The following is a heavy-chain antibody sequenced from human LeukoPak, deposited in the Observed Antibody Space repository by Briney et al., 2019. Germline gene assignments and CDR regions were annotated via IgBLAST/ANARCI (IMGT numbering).Heavy chain of an antibody. V-gene: IGHV4-39*01. CDR1: GGSVSSNNYY. Sequence: SETLSLTCTVSGGSVSSNNYYWTWLRQPPGMGLQWIGTVFYSGTTYYNPSLKSRATTSVDTSKNQFSLKLSPVTVADMAVYYCARLARSTRDYSWHFDLWGRGTLVTVSS. CDR3: ARLARSTRDYSWHFDL. J-gene: IGHJ2*01. D-gene: IGHD4-17*01. CDR2: VFYSGTT.